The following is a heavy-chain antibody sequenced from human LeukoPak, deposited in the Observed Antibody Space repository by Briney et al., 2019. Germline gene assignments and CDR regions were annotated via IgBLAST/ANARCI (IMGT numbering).Heavy chain of an antibody. CDR1: GDSVSSNGAA. J-gene: IGHJ4*02. V-gene: IGHV6-1*01. Sequence: SQTLSLTCAISGDSVSSNGAAWNWIRQSPSRGLEWLVRTYYRSKWSTYYAVSVKSRISINRDTSKNQISLQLNSVTPEDTAVYYCARSTGPIDYWGQGTLVTVSS. CDR3: ARSTGPIDY. D-gene: IGHD1-1*01. CDR2: TYYRSKWST.